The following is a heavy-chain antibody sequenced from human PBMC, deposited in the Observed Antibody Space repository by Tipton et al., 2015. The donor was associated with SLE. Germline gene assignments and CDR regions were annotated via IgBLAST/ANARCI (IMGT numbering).Heavy chain of an antibody. Sequence: TLSLTCAVHDGSLSNYYWSWFRRPPGRGLEWIGEITRRGKTNYNPSLKSRVTISVGTSKNQFSLNLRSVTAADTAMYYCARDGGHTYLLGSFDYWGQGTPVNVS. CDR1: DGSLSNYY. CDR2: ITRRGKT. D-gene: IGHD3-16*01. CDR3: ARDGGHTYLLGSFDY. V-gene: IGHV4-34*01. J-gene: IGHJ4*02.